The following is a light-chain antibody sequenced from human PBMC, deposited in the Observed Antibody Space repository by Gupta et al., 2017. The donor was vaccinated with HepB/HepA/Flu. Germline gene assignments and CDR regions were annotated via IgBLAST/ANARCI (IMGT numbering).Light chain of an antibody. CDR3: QQTNSFPRT. V-gene: IGKV1-12*01. J-gene: IGKJ1*01. Sequence: DIQMTQSPSYVAASVGDRVTITCRASQGISTWLAWYQQKPGRAPKVLIYAASTLQSGVPPRFSGSGSGTDFTLTISSLQPDDFATYYCQQTNSFPRTFGQGTKVDIK. CDR1: QGISTW. CDR2: AAS.